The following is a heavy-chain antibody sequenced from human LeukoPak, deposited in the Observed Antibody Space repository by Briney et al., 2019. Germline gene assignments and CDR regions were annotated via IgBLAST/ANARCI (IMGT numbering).Heavy chain of an antibody. CDR2: IQEAGSEK. CDR1: GFTFDDYA. CDR3: ARGRKDCSAGNCYSDY. V-gene: IGHV3-7*01. D-gene: IGHD2-15*01. Sequence: GGSLRLSCAASGFTFDDYAMNWVRQAPGKGLQWVANIQEAGSEKYYVDSVKGRFTISRDNAKNSLYLQMNSLRAEDTAVYYCARGRKDCSAGNCYSDYWGQGTLVTVSS. J-gene: IGHJ4*02.